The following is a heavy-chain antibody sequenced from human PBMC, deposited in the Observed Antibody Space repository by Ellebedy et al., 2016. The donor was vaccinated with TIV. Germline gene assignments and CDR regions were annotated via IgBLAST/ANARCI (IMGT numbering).Heavy chain of an antibody. CDR3: ARELGYAGGFDP. J-gene: IGHJ5*02. Sequence: GESLKISXAASGFTFSDYYMSWIRQAPGKGLEWVSYISSSSSYTNYADSVKGRFTISRDNAKNSLYLQMNSLRAEDTAVYYCARELGYAGGFDPWGQGTLVTVSS. D-gene: IGHD5-12*01. V-gene: IGHV3-11*06. CDR2: ISSSSSYT. CDR1: GFTFSDYY.